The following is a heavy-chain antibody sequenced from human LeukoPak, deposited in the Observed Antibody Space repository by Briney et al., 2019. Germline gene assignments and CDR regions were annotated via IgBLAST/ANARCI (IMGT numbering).Heavy chain of an antibody. CDR3: ARRQGLAARAIDY. V-gene: IGHV4-30-2*03. CDR2: IYYSGST. CDR1: GGSISSGGYS. J-gene: IGHJ4*02. D-gene: IGHD6-6*01. Sequence: SETLSLTCAVSGGSISSGGYSWSWIRQPPGKGLEWIGYIYYSGSTYYNPSLKSRVTISVDTSKNQFSLKLSSVTAADTAVYYCARRQGLAARAIDYWGQGTLVTVSS.